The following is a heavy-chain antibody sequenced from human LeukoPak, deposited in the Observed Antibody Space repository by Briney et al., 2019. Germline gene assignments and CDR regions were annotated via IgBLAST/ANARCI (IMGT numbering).Heavy chain of an antibody. V-gene: IGHV3-23*01. CDR1: GFTFSSYA. D-gene: IGHD1-26*01. CDR2: ISGSGSSI. Sequence: GGSLRLSCAASGFTFSSYAMNWVRQAPGKGLEWVSIISGSGSSIYYADSVKGRFTISRDNSKNTLYLQMNGLRAEDMAVYYCAKRPMAGSGSSPNRHFDYWGQGTLVTVSS. CDR3: AKRPMAGSGSSPNRHFDY. J-gene: IGHJ4*02.